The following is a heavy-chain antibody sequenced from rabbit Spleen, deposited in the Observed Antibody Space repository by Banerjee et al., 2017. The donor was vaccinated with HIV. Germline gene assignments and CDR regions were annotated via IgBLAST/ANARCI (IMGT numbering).Heavy chain of an antibody. V-gene: IGHV1S40*01. J-gene: IGHJ4*01. CDR3: VRDQAGDADYGPYYLNL. CDR2: IYTGSGST. Sequence: QSLEESGGDLVKPGASLTLTCTASGFSFSSSYWICWVRQAPGKGLEWIGCIYTGSGSTYYARWAKGRFTITRSTSLNTVTLQMTSLTAADTATYFCVRDQAGDADYGPYYLNLWGPGTLVAVS. CDR1: GFSFSSSYW. D-gene: IGHD2-1*01.